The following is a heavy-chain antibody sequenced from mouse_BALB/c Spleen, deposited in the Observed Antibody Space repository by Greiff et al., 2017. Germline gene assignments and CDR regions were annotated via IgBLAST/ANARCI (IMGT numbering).Heavy chain of an antibody. Sequence: EVQLQQSGPELVKPGASVKMSCKASGYTFTDYYMDWVKQSHGESFEWIGRVNPYNGGTSYNQKFKGKATLTVDKSSSTAYMELNSLTSEDSAVYYCARSGGKNWYFDVWGAGTTVTVSS. V-gene: IGHV1-19*01. CDR2: VNPYNGGT. D-gene: IGHD2-1*01. J-gene: IGHJ1*01. CDR3: ARSGGKNWYFDV. CDR1: GYTFTDYY.